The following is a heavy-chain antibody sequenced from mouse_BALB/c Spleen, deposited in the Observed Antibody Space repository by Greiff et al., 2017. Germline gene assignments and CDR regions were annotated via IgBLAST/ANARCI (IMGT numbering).Heavy chain of an antibody. CDR3: TRCYYGSSHWYFDV. D-gene: IGHD1-1*01. CDR1: GYTFTSYW. V-gene: IGHV1S22*01. Sequence: LQQPGSELVRPGASVKLSCKASGYTFTSYWMHWVKQRPGQGLEWIGNIYPGSGSTNYDEKFKSKATLTVDTSSSTAYMQLSSLTSEDSAVYYCTRCYYGSSHWYFDVWGAGTTVTVSS. CDR2: IYPGSGST. J-gene: IGHJ1*01.